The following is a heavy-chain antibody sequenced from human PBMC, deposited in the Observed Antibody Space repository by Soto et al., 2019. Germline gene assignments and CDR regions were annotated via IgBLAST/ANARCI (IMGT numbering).Heavy chain of an antibody. V-gene: IGHV4-59*01. CDR3: ARVLAGSGSYPFDP. D-gene: IGHD3-10*01. J-gene: IGHJ5*02. CDR1: GGSISSYY. CDR2: IYYSGST. Sequence: PSETLSLTCTVSGGSISSYYWSWIRQPPGKGLEWIGYIYYSGSTSYNPSLKSRVTISVDTSKNQFSLKLSSVTAADTAVYYCARVLAGSGSYPFDPWGQGTLVTVSS.